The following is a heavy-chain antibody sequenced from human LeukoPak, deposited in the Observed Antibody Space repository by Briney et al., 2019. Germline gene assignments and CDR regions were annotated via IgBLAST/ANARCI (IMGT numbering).Heavy chain of an antibody. CDR3: ARGYSGYEAFDY. D-gene: IGHD5-12*01. CDR2: ISYDGSNK. CDR1: GLTFSSYG. Sequence: GGSLRLSCAASGLTFSSYGMHWVRQAPGKGLEWVAVISYDGSNKYYADSVKGRFTISRDNSKNTLYLQMNSRRAEDTAVYYCARGYSGYEAFDYWGQGTLVTVSS. V-gene: IGHV3-30*03. J-gene: IGHJ4*02.